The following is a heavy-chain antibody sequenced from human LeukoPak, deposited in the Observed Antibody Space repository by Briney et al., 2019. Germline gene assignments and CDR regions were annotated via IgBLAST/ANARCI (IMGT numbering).Heavy chain of an antibody. CDR2: ISYSGST. D-gene: IGHD3-22*01. CDR3: ARAREDNSGFSPFDY. Sequence: PSETLSLTCTVSGASVNSANYYWTWIRQPPGKGLGWIGYISYSGSTSYNPSLKSRVTISIDTSKNQFSQKLSSVTAADTAVYYCARAREDNSGFSPFDYWGQGTLVTASS. CDR1: GASVNSANYY. V-gene: IGHV4-61*01. J-gene: IGHJ4*02.